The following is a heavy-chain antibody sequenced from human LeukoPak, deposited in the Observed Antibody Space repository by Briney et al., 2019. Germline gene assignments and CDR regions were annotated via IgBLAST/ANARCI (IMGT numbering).Heavy chain of an antibody. CDR3: AKDKIVGAPIDY. D-gene: IGHD1-26*01. Sequence: QTGGSLRLSCAASGFTFSSYGMHWVRQAPGKGLEWVAFIRYDGSNKYYADSVKGRFTISRDNSKNTLYLQMNSLRAEDTAVYYCAKDKIVGAPIDYWGQGTLVTVSS. V-gene: IGHV3-30*02. J-gene: IGHJ4*02. CDR1: GFTFSSYG. CDR2: IRYDGSNK.